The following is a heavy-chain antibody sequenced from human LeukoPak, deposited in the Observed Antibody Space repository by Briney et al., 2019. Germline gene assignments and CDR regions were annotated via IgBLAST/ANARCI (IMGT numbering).Heavy chain of an antibody. D-gene: IGHD3-9*01. CDR2: IWYDGSNK. V-gene: IGHV3-33*01. J-gene: IGHJ4*02. Sequence: PGGSLRLSCAASGFTFSSYGMHWVRQAPGKGLEWVAVIWYDGSNKYYADSVKGRFTISRDNSTNTLYLQMNSLRAEDTAVYYCARGNYDILTGYGLSFFDYWGQGTLVTVSS. CDR3: ARGNYDILTGYGLSFFDY. CDR1: GFTFSSYG.